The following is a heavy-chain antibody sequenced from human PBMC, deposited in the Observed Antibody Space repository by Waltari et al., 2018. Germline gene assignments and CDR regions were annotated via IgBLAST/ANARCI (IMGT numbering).Heavy chain of an antibody. V-gene: IGHV4-38-2*01. CDR3: SRQVLGYCTSAACRRLES. CDR2: IYHAGDT. Sequence: QVQLQESGPGLVKPSATLSLACDVSGYSLNRGYYWGWIRQSPGKGLEWIATIYHAGDTFYNPSLKSRVTISMDTSKNQFSLKLNSVTAADTAVYFCSRQVLGYCTSAACRRLESWGQGTLVTVSS. CDR1: GYSLNRGYY. D-gene: IGHD2-2*03. J-gene: IGHJ4*02.